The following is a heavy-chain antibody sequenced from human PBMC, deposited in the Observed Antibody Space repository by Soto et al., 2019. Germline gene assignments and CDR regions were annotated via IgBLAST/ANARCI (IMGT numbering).Heavy chain of an antibody. V-gene: IGHV5-51*01. J-gene: IGHJ6*02. CDR3: ASLFGAGTDVGRDYYSGMDV. CDR1: GYSFTSYW. Sequence: GESLKISCKGSGYSFTSYWIGWVRQMPGKGLEWMGIIYPGDSDTRYSPSFQGQVTISADKSISTAYLQWSSLKASDTAMYYCASLFGAGTDVGRDYYSGMDVRGQRTASTVAS. D-gene: IGHD3-3*01. CDR2: IYPGDSDT.